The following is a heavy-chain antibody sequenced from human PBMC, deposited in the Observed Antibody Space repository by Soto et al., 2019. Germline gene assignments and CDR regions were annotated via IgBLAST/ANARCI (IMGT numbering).Heavy chain of an antibody. CDR3: ARVPLTRLRRNWSDP. CDR1: GFTVSSNY. J-gene: IGHJ5*02. D-gene: IGHD3-16*01. CDR2: IYSGGST. Sequence: GGSLRLSCAASGFTVSSNYMSWVRQAPGKGLEWVSVIYSGGSTYYADSVKGRFTISRDNSKNTLYLQMNSLRAEDTAVYYCARVPLTRLRRNWSDPWGQRTLVTVSS. V-gene: IGHV3-66*01.